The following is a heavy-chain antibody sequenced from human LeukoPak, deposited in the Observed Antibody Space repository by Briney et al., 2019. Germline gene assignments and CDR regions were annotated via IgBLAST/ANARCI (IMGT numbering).Heavy chain of an antibody. V-gene: IGHV3-30*04. CDR1: GFNFSDYA. CDR2: ITYDGRNK. CDR3: GRDYDY. Sequence: GGSLRLSCEASGFNFSDYAMHWVRQAPGKGLRWVAVITYDGRNKYHADAVKGRFTISRDNSKNTVFLQMNSLRAEDTALYYCGRDYDYWGQGTLVTVSS. J-gene: IGHJ4*02.